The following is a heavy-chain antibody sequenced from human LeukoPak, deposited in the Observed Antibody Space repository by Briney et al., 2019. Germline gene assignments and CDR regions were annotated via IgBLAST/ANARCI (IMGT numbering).Heavy chain of an antibody. Sequence: SETLSLTCTVSGGSISSYYWSWIRQPPGKGLEWIGYIYYSGSTNYIPSLKSRVTISVDTSKNQFSPKLSSVTAADTAVYYCAREGFGGYSYGVYYFDYWGQGTLVTVSS. J-gene: IGHJ4*02. V-gene: IGHV4-59*01. CDR3: AREGFGGYSYGVYYFDY. CDR1: GGSISSYY. CDR2: IYYSGST. D-gene: IGHD5-18*01.